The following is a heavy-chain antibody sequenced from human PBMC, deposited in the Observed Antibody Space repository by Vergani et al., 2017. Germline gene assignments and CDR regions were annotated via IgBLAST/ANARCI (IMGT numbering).Heavy chain of an antibody. CDR1: GFTFSSYA. V-gene: IGHV3-23*01. J-gene: IGHJ4*02. Sequence: EVQLLESGGGLVQPGGSLRLSCAASGFTFSSYAMHWVRQAPGKGLEWVSGISWNSGSIGYADSVKGRFTISRDNSKNTLYLQMNSLRAEDTAVYYCATTRVYCSSTSCLFWGQGTLVTVSS. CDR3: ATTRVYCSSTSCLF. D-gene: IGHD2-2*01. CDR2: ISWNSGSI.